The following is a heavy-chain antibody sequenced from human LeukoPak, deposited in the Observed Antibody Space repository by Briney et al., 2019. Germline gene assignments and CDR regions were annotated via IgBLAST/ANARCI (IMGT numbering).Heavy chain of an antibody. CDR1: GYTFTGYY. CDR3: ARALYYDFWSDYYYGMDV. CDR2: INPNSGGT. J-gene: IGHJ6*02. V-gene: IGHV1-2*06. D-gene: IGHD3-3*01. Sequence: ASVKVSCKASGYTFTGYYMHWVRQAPGQGLEWMGRINPNSGGTNYAQKFQGRVTMTRDTSISTAYMELSRLRSDDTAVYYCARALYYDFWSDYYYGMDVWGQGTTVTVSS.